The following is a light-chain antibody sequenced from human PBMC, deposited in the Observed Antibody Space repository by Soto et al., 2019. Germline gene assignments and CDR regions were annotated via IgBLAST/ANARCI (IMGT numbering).Light chain of an antibody. V-gene: IGLV2-14*01. J-gene: IGLJ1*01. Sequence: QSALTQPASVSGSPGQSITISCTGTSSDVGGYNYVSWYQQHPGKAPKLMLYDVSNRPSGVSNRFSGSKSGNTASLTISGLQAEDEADYYCISSTSSSTLLYVFGTGTKVTVL. CDR2: DVS. CDR1: SSDVGGYNY. CDR3: ISSTSSSTLLYV.